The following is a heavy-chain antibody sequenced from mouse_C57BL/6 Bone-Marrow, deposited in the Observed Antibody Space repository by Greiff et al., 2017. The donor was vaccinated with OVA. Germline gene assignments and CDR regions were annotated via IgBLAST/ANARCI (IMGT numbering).Heavy chain of an antibody. CDR3: AMERITTVVGGAY. D-gene: IGHD1-1*01. CDR2: IYPRSGNT. V-gene: IGHV1-81*01. CDR1: GYTFTSYG. Sequence: VQLQQSGAELARPGASVKLSCKASGYTFTSYGISWVKQRTGQGLEWIGEIYPRSGNTYYNEKFKGKATLTADKSSSTAYMELRSLTSEDSAVYFCAMERITTVVGGAYWGQGTLVTVSA. J-gene: IGHJ3*01.